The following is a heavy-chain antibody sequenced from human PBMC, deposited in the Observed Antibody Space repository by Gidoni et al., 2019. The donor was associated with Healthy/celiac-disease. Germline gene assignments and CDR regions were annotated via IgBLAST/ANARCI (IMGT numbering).Heavy chain of an antibody. CDR2: INHSGST. V-gene: IGHV4-34*01. CDR3: ASRRRITIFGVVTPPYYYGMDV. D-gene: IGHD3-3*01. CDR1: GGSFSGYY. J-gene: IGHJ6*02. Sequence: QVQLQQWGAGLLKPSETLSLTCAVYGGSFSGYYWSWIRQPPGKGLEWIGEINHSGSTNYNPSLKSRVTISVDTSKNQFSLKLSSVTAADTAVYYCASRRRITIFGVVTPPYYYGMDVWGQGTTVTVSS.